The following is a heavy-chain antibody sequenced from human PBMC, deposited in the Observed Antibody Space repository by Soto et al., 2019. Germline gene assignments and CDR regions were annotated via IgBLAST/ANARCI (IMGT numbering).Heavy chain of an antibody. CDR2: IWYDGSNK. CDR3: ARKTWIQLSLDY. D-gene: IGHD5-18*01. CDR1: GFTFSSYG. V-gene: IGHV3-33*01. Sequence: QVQLVESGGGVVQPGRSLRLSCAASGFTFSSYGMHWVRQAPGKGLEWVAVIWYDGSNKYYADSVKGRFTISRDNSKNTLYLQMNSLRAEDTAVYYCARKTWIQLSLDYWGQGTLVNVSS. J-gene: IGHJ4*02.